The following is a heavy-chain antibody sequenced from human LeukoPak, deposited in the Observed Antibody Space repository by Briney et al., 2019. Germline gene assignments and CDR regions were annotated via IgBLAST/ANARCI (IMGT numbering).Heavy chain of an antibody. CDR2: INPSAGST. CDR3: ARASAAGTTTPINY. Sequence: PRASVKVSCQASGYIFTSYCIHWVRQAPGQGLEWMGVINPSAGSTSYTQKFQGRVTMTRDTSTGTVYMELSSLRSEDTAVYYCARASAAGTTTPINYWGQGTLVTVSS. J-gene: IGHJ4*02. D-gene: IGHD6-13*01. CDR1: GYIFTSYC. V-gene: IGHV1-46*01.